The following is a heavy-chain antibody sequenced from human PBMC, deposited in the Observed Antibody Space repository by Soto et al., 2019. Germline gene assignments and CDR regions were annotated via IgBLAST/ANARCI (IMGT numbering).Heavy chain of an antibody. V-gene: IGHV3-49*03. CDR2: IRSKAYGGTT. Sequence: GGSLRLSCTASGFTFGDYAMSWFRQAPGKGLEWVGFIRSKAYGGTTEYAASAKGRFTISRDDSKSIAYLQMNSLKTEDTAVYYCTREYSSSWFYYYYGMDVWGQGTTVTVSS. J-gene: IGHJ6*02. CDR3: TREYSSSWFYYYYGMDV. CDR1: GFTFGDYA. D-gene: IGHD6-13*01.